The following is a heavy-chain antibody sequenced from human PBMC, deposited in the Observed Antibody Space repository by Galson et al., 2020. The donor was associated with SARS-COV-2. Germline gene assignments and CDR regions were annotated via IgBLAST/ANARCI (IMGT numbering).Heavy chain of an antibody. J-gene: IGHJ5*02. CDR1: GYTLTELS. Sequence: ASVKVSCKVSGYTLTELSMHWVRQAPGKGLEWMGGFDPEDGETIYAQKFQGRVTMTEDTSTDTAYMELSSLRSEDTAVYYCATSRATYYYDSSGYPWFDPWGQGTLVTVSS. CDR2: FDPEDGET. V-gene: IGHV1-24*01. CDR3: ATSRATYYYDSSGYPWFDP. D-gene: IGHD3-22*01.